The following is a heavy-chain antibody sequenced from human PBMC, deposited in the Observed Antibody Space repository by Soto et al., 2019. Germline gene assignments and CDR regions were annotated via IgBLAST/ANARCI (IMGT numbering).Heavy chain of an antibody. CDR3: SRGVGECFADTCYARNRPYGYSSINA. CDR1: GFTVSNSY. CDR2: IYSGGSS. D-gene: IGHD3-16*01. J-gene: IGHJ6*02. Sequence: VQLVESGGGLIKPGGSLRLSCAAYGFTVSNSYMTWVRQAPGKGLEWVSIIYSGGSSYYANSVEGRFTIARDNSKNTLYLQINRVRGEDSVVYYCSRGVGECFADTCYARNRPYGYSSINALGQET. V-gene: IGHV3-53*01.